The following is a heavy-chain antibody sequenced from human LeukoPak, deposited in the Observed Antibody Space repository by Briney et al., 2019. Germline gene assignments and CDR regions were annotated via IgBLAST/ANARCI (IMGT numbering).Heavy chain of an antibody. Sequence: SGPTLVKPTQTLTLTCTFSGFSLTTRGVGVGWIRQPPGKALEWLALIYSDDVKRYSPSLACRLTITKDTSKNQVILTMTNMDPVDTATYYCAHRYSGYDCFDYWGQGTLVTVSS. CDR1: GFSLTTRGVG. J-gene: IGHJ4*02. CDR2: IYSDDVK. CDR3: AHRYSGYDCFDY. D-gene: IGHD5-12*01. V-gene: IGHV2-5*02.